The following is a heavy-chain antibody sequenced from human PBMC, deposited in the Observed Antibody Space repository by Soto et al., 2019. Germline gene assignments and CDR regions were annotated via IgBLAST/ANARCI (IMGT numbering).Heavy chain of an antibody. Sequence: QVQLVQSGAEVKKPGSSVKVSCKASGGIFSSYTISWVRQAPGQGLEWMGRIIPILGIANYAQKFQGRVTITADKSTSTAYMELSSLRSEDTAVYYCARDDGLAYCGGDCYSWGQGTLVTVSS. J-gene: IGHJ4*02. D-gene: IGHD2-21*02. V-gene: IGHV1-69*02. CDR1: GGIFSSYT. CDR2: IIPILGIA. CDR3: ARDDGLAYCGGDCYS.